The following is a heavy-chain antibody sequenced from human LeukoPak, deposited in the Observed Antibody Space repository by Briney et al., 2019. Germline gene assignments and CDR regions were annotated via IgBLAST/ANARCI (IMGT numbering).Heavy chain of an antibody. J-gene: IGHJ4*02. CDR3: ARAKTYYYDRSGYYYSFYFDS. V-gene: IGHV4-59*01. CDR1: NDSINNYY. D-gene: IGHD3-22*01. CDR2: VFYTGST. Sequence: PSETLSLTCSVSNDSINNYYRNWVRQPPGKGLEWIGHVFYTGSTNYNPSLKSRVTISLDTSKSQFSLTLSSVTAADTAVYYCARAKTYYYDRSGYYYSFYFDSWGQGTLVTVSS.